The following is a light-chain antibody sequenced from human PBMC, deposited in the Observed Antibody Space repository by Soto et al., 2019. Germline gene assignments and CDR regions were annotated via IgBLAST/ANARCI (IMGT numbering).Light chain of an antibody. J-gene: IGKJ4*01. CDR2: KTS. CDR1: QSIDSW. CDR3: QQYTSFPHS. V-gene: IGKV1-5*03. Sequence: DVQMTQSPSALSASVGDRVTISCRASQSIDSWLAWYQQKPGKAPKLLIYKTSNLESGVPSRFSGSGSGTEFTLTISSLQPDDFATYFCQQYTSFPHSFGGGTKVDI.